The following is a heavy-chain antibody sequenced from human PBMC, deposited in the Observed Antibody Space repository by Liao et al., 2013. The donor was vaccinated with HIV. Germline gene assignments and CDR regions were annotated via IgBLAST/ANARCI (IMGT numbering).Heavy chain of an antibody. CDR1: GGSFSSYY. CDR3: ARRGRETLAN. D-gene: IGHD5-24*01. V-gene: IGHV4-34*09. CDR2: LNHSGST. J-gene: IGHJ4*02. Sequence: QLQLQESGSGLVKPSQTLSLTCGVSGGSFSSYYWSWIRQPPGKGLEWIGELNHSGSTNYNPSLKSRVTMSVDTSKNQFSLKLSSVTAADTAVYYCARRGRETLANWGQGTLVTVSS.